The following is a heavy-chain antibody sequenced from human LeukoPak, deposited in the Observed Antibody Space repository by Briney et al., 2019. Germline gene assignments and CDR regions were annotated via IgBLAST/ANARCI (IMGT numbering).Heavy chain of an antibody. CDR1: GYSISSGDY. Sequence: PSETLSLTCTVSGYSISSGDYWGWIRQPPGKGLEWIGSIYHSGSTYYNPSLKSRVTISVDTSKNQFSLKLSSVTPADTAVYYCAREWGSSYPYYFDSWGQGTLVTVSS. D-gene: IGHD6-6*01. J-gene: IGHJ4*02. V-gene: IGHV4-38-2*02. CDR2: IYHSGST. CDR3: AREWGSSYPYYFDS.